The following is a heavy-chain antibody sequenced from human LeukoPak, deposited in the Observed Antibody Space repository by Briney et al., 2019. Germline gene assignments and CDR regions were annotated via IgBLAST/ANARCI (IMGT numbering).Heavy chain of an antibody. J-gene: IGHJ5*02. D-gene: IGHD2-21*02. CDR1: GGTLSSYA. V-gene: IGHV1-69*05. CDR3: ARDRCGGDCYPDNWFDP. CDR2: IIPIFGTA. Sequence: GASVKVSCKASGGTLSSYAISWVRQAPGQGLEWMGGIIPIFGTANYAQKFQGRVTITTDESTSTAYMELSSLRSEDTAVYYCARDRCGGDCYPDNWFDPWGQGTLVTVSS.